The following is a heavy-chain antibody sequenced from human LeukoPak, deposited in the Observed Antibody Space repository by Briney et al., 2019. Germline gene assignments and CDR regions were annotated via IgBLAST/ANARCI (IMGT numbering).Heavy chain of an antibody. V-gene: IGHV3-30*18. CDR3: AKDPYYYGSGSPRSYFDY. CDR2: ISYDGSNK. Sequence: PGRSLRLSCAASGFTFGSYGMHWVRQAPGKGLEWVAVISYDGSNKYYADSVKGRFTISRDNSKNTLYLQMNSLRAEDTAVYYCAKDPYYYGSGSPRSYFDYWGQGTLVTVSS. D-gene: IGHD3-10*01. J-gene: IGHJ4*02. CDR1: GFTFGSYG.